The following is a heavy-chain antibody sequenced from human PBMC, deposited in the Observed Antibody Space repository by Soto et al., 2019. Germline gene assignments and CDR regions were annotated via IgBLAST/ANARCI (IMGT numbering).Heavy chain of an antibody. CDR3: ARDVASAADYYYYNMGV. CDR1: GFTFSSYG. J-gene: IGHJ6*02. CDR2: IWSDGSNK. Sequence: QVQLVESGGGVVQPGRSLRLSCAASGFTFSSYGMHWVRQAPGKGLEWVAVIWSDGSNKYSADSVKGRFTISRDNSMNTLYLQMNSLRAEDTAVYYCARDVASAADYYYYNMGVWGQGTTVTVSS. D-gene: IGHD2-21*01. V-gene: IGHV3-33*01.